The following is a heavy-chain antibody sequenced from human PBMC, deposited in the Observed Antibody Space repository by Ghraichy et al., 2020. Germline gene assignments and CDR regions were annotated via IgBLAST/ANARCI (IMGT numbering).Heavy chain of an antibody. D-gene: IGHD3-22*01. J-gene: IGHJ6*02. CDR3: AKERDTSGYYSFRGDYYGMDV. CDR2: ISYDGSKK. V-gene: IGHV3-30*18. Sequence: LSLTCAASGFTFGRYGMHWVRQAPGKGLEWVAVISYDGSKKNYADSVKGRFTISRDNSKNTLYVQMNSLRAEDTAVYYCAKERDTSGYYSFRGDYYGMDVWGQGTTVTVSS. CDR1: GFTFGRYG.